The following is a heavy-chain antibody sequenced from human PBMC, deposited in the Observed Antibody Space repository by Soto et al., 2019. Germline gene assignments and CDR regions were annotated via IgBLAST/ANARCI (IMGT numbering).Heavy chain of an antibody. CDR1: GFPFSTYA. D-gene: IGHD7-27*01. V-gene: IGHV3-23*01. CDR2: IRGSGYTT. Sequence: PGGSLRLSCVASGFPFSTYAMSWVRQAPGRGLEWVSAIRGSGYTTYYADSVKGRFTISRDNSESTLSLQMNSLRGEDTAIYYCAKESWGHAFDTWGQGTLVTVSS. CDR3: AKESWGHAFDT. J-gene: IGHJ3*02.